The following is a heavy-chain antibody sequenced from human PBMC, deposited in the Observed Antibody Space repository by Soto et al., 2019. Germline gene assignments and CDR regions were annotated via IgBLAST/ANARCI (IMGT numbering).Heavy chain of an antibody. J-gene: IGHJ6*02. Sequence: ESLKISCKGSGYRFSDYWISWVRQVPGKGLEWMGKIDPSDSFATYSPSFEGRVSISVDKSSNTAFLRWTGLKSSDTAMYYCAHLDFTFGSVDVLDLWGQGTMVTVSS. CDR1: GYRFSDYW. CDR2: IDPSDSFA. CDR3: AHLDFTFGSVDVLDL. D-gene: IGHD3-16*01. V-gene: IGHV5-10-1*04.